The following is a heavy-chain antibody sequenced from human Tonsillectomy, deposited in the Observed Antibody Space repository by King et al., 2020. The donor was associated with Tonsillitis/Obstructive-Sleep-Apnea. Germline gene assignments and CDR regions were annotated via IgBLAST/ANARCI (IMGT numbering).Heavy chain of an antibody. CDR3: ARGDGSYCTNGVCSQYFFDY. J-gene: IGHJ4*02. CDR2: IYYSGST. CDR1: GASIFSYY. Sequence: QLQESGPGLVKPSETLSLTCSVSGASIFSYYWSWIRQPPGKGLEWIGYIYYSGSTNYNPSLKSRVTISVDMSKNQFSLKLGSVTAADTAVYYCARGDGSYCTNGVCSQYFFDYWGQGTLVTVSS. V-gene: IGHV4-59*01. D-gene: IGHD2-8*01.